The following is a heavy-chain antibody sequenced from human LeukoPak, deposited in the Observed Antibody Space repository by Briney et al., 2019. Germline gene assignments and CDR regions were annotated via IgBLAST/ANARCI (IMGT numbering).Heavy chain of an antibody. J-gene: IGHJ3*02. CDR2: ISSSSSSTI. CDR3: AREEADSSSWTGAFDI. CDR1: GFTFSSYA. V-gene: IGHV3-48*04. Sequence: GGSLRLSCAASGFTFSSYAMSWVRQAPGKGLEWVSYISSSSSSTIYYADSVKGRFTISRDNAKNSLYLQMNSLRAEDTAVYYCAREEADSSSWTGAFDIWGQGTMVTVSS. D-gene: IGHD6-13*01.